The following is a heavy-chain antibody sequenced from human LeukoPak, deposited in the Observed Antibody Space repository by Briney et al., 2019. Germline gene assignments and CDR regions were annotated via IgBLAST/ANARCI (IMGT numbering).Heavy chain of an antibody. D-gene: IGHD4-17*01. CDR1: GYTFTGYY. CDR2: INPNSGGT. V-gene: IGHV1-2*02. Sequence: ASVKVSCKASGYTFTGYYMHWVRQAPGQGLEWMGWINPNSGGTNYAQKFQGRVTMTRDTSISTVYMELSRLRSDDTAVYYCARAHGDYPTDYWGQGTLVSVSS. J-gene: IGHJ4*02. CDR3: ARAHGDYPTDY.